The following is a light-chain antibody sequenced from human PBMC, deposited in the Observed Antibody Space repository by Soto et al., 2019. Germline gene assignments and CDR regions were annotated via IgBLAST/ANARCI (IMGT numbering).Light chain of an antibody. J-gene: IGLJ2*01. CDR1: SSDIGAYNY. Sequence: QSALTQPPSASGSPGQSVTISCTGTSSDIGAYNYVSWYQQYPGKAPKLIIYEVSQRPSGVPDRFSGSKSGNTASLTVSGLQLEDEAEYHCSSYAGYSTSVVFGGGTKLTVL. V-gene: IGLV2-8*01. CDR2: EVS. CDR3: SSYAGYSTSVV.